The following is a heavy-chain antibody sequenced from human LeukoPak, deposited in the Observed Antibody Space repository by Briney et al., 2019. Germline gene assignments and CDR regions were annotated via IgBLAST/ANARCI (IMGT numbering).Heavy chain of an antibody. CDR3: ATMQWLEGVDWFDP. CDR2: IRYDESNK. CDR1: GFIFSNYG. V-gene: IGHV3-30*02. D-gene: IGHD6-19*01. Sequence: GGSLRLSCAASGFIFSNYGMHWVRQAPGKGPEWVAFIRYDESNKFYADSVKGRFTIPRDNSKNTLFLQMNSLRAEDTAVYYCATMQWLEGVDWFDPWGQGTLVTVSS. J-gene: IGHJ5*02.